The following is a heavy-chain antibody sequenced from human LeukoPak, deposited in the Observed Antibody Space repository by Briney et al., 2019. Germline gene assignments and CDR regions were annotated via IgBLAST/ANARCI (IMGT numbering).Heavy chain of an antibody. CDR2: IEFDGSNK. CDR3: ARLTVTPQSIDY. Sequence: GGSLRLSCAASGFTFSHYGMQWVRQAPGKGLEWVAFIEFDGSNKNYAEYVKGRFSISRDNSKSMVYLQMDSLRVGDTAVYYCARLTVTPQSIDYWGQGTLVTVSS. J-gene: IGHJ4*02. CDR1: GFTFSHYG. D-gene: IGHD4-17*01. V-gene: IGHV3-30*02.